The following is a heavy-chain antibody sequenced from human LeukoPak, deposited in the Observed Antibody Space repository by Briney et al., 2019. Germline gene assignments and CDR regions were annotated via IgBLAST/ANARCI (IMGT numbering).Heavy chain of an antibody. D-gene: IGHD7-27*01. CDR1: GFTFDDYA. J-gene: IGHJ4*02. CDR2: ISWNSGSI. Sequence: GGSLRLSCAASGFTFDDYAMHWARQAPGKGLEWVSGISWNSGSIGYADSVKGRFTISRDNAKNSLYLQMNSLRAEDTALYYCAKDILGNWGLGSGALIDYWGQGTLVTVSS. CDR3: AKDILGNWGLGSGALIDY. V-gene: IGHV3-9*01.